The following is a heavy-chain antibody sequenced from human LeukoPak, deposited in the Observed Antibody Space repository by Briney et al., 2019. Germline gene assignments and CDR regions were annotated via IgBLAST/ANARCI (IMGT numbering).Heavy chain of an antibody. J-gene: IGHJ6*02. CDR2: IYYSGSP. V-gene: IGHV4-59*08. CDR3: ARSIVVAGFVSDYYYYGMGV. Sequence: PSETLSLTCTVSGGSINSYYWSWIRQPPGKGLEWVGYIYYSGSPTYNPSLKSRVAISIHTSKKHFSLKLSSVTAADTAVYYCARSIVVAGFVSDYYYYGMGVWGQGTTVTVSS. D-gene: IGHD6-19*01. CDR1: GGSINSYY.